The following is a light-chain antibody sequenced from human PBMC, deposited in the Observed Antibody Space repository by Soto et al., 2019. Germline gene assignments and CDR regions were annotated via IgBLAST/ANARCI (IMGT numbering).Light chain of an antibody. CDR1: QSVSSSY. J-gene: IGKJ4*01. CDR2: GAS. Sequence: EIVLTQSPGTLSLSPEERATLSCRASQSVSSSYLAWYQQKPGQAPRLLIYGASSRATGIPDRFSGSGSGTDFTLTISRLEPEDFAVYYCQQYGSSPLTFGGVTKVEIK. V-gene: IGKV3-20*01. CDR3: QQYGSSPLT.